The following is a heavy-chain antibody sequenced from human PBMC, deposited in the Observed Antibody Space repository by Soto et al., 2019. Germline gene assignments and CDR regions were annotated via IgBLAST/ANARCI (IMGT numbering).Heavy chain of an antibody. D-gene: IGHD3-3*01. J-gene: IGHJ4*02. CDR2: FSSSGHIT. CDR1: GFTFSTYA. CDR3: AKCANFGVADY. Sequence: PGGSLRLSCAASGFTFSTYAMSWVRQAPGKGLEWVSAFSSSGHITYYADSVKGRFTISRDNSKNTLYLEMNSLRADDTAIYFCAKCANFGVADYWGQGTLVTVSS. V-gene: IGHV3-23*01.